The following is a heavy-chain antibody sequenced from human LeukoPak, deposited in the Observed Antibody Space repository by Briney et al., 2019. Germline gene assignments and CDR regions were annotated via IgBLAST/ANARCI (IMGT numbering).Heavy chain of an antibody. CDR1: GFTFSSYW. CDR2: INSDGSST. J-gene: IGHJ4*02. D-gene: IGHD3-3*01. Sequence: GGSLRLSCAASGFTFSSYWMHWVRQAPGKGLVWVSRINSDGSSTSYADSVKGRFTISRDNAKNSLYLQMNSLRAEDTAVYYCARVGYDFWSGYLPDYWGQGTLVTVSS. V-gene: IGHV3-74*01. CDR3: ARVGYDFWSGYLPDY.